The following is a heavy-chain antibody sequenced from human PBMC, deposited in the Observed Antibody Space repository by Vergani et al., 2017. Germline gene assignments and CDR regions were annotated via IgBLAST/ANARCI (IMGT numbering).Heavy chain of an antibody. V-gene: IGHV3-30*02. CDR1: GFTFSNFG. CDR2: IGKDGINT. D-gene: IGHD2-21*02. J-gene: IGHJ4*02. CDR3: AKYLRDSTDGLPDS. Sequence: QVQLVESAGGVVQPGGSLRLSCAASGFTFSNFGMHWLRQAPGKGLEWLAYIGKDGINTRYRDAVNGRFTVSRDNSKDILYLQMDSLKSEDTALYYCAKYLRDSTDGLPDSWGAGTLVIVSS.